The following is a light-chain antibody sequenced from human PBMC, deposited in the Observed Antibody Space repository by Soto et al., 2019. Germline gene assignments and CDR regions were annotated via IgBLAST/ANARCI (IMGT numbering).Light chain of an antibody. J-gene: IGKJ3*01. CDR3: QQYNNWPLFT. V-gene: IGKV3-15*01. Sequence: EIVMTQSPVTLSVSPGERATLSCRASQSVSSNLAWYQQKPGQAPRLLIYGASTRATGIPARFRGSGSGTEFTLTISSLQSEDFSVYYCQQYNNWPLFTFGPGTKVDIK. CDR1: QSVSSN. CDR2: GAS.